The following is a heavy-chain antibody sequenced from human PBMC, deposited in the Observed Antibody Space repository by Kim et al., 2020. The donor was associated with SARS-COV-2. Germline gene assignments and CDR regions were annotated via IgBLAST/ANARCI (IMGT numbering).Heavy chain of an antibody. Sequence: KFQGRGTITRDTSASTAYMELSSLRSEDTAVYYCARDYDFWSGYNEGFDPWGQGTLVTVSS. D-gene: IGHD3-3*01. J-gene: IGHJ5*02. CDR3: ARDYDFWSGYNEGFDP. V-gene: IGHV1-3*01.